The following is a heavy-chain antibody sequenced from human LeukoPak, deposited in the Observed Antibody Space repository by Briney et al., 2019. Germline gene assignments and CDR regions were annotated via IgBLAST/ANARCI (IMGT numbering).Heavy chain of an antibody. J-gene: IGHJ4*02. CDR2: IIPIFGTA. D-gene: IGHD3-9*01. Sequence: ASVKVSCKASGYTFTSYGISWVRQAPGQGLEWMGGIIPIFGTANYAQKFQGRVTITADEFTSTAYMELSSLRSEDTAVYYCARDELRYFDWFSSAANFDYWGQGTLVTVSS. CDR3: ARDELRYFDWFSSAANFDY. CDR1: GYTFTSYG. V-gene: IGHV1-69*13.